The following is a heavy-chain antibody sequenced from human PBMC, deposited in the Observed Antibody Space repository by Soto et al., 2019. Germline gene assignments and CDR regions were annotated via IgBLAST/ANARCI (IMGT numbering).Heavy chain of an antibody. V-gene: IGHV3-66*01. CDR2: IYSGGST. D-gene: IGHD3-22*01. J-gene: IGHJ3*02. CDR1: GFTVSSNY. CDR3: AREGGHYYDSSGYAFDI. Sequence: EVQLVESGGGLVQPGGSLRLSCAASGFTVSSNYMSWVRQAPGKGLEWVSVIYSGGSTYYADSVKGRFTISRDNSKNTLYLQMNSLRAEDTAVYYCAREGGHYYDSSGYAFDIWGQGTMVTVSS.